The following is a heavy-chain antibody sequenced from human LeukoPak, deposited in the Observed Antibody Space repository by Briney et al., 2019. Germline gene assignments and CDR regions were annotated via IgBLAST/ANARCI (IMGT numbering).Heavy chain of an antibody. CDR2: IYYSGST. CDR3: ARETYYYGSGSYPNPDAFDI. D-gene: IGHD3-10*01. Sequence: SETLSLTCTVSGGSISSGDYYWSWIRQPPGKGLEWIGYIYYSGSTYYNPSLKSRVTMSVDTSKNQFSLKLSSVTAADTAVYYCARETYYYGSGSYPNPDAFDIWGQGTMVTVSS. V-gene: IGHV4-30-4*08. CDR1: GGSISSGDYY. J-gene: IGHJ3*02.